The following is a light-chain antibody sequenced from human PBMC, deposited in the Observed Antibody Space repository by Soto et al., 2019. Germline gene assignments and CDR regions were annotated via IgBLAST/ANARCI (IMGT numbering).Light chain of an antibody. CDR3: QHYNNWPLT. CDR1: QSVRSN. Sequence: ETVMSQSPATLSVSPGERATLSCRARQSVRSNLAWYQQKPGQAPRLLIYGASTRATGIPARFSGSGSGTEFTLTISSLQSEDFAIYYCQHYNNWPLTFGGGTKVDIK. V-gene: IGKV3-15*01. J-gene: IGKJ4*01. CDR2: GAS.